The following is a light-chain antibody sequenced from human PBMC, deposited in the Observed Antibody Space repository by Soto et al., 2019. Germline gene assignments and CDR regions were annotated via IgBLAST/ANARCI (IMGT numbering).Light chain of an antibody. CDR2: EVT. V-gene: IGLV2-14*01. CDR3: KSYTSISTWV. J-gene: IGLJ3*02. CDR1: SSDVGGYNY. Sequence: QSALAQPASVSGSPGQSITISCSGTSSDVGGYNYVSWYQHHPGKAPKLLIYEVTKRPSGVSNRFSGSKSGNTASLTISGLLAEDEAAYYCKSYTSISTWVFGGGTKLTVL.